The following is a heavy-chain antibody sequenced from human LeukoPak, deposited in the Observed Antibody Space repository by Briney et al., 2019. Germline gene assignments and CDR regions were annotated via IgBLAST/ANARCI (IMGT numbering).Heavy chain of an antibody. V-gene: IGHV4-39*02. CDR3: AIESWLRFGY. J-gene: IGHJ4*02. Sequence: ASETLSLTCTVSGGSISSSSYYWGWIRQPPGKGLEWIGSIYYSGSTYYNPSLKSRVTISVDTSRNQFSLKLSSVTAADTAVYYCAIESWLRFGYWGQGTLVTVSS. D-gene: IGHD5-12*01. CDR2: IYYSGST. CDR1: GGSISSSSYY.